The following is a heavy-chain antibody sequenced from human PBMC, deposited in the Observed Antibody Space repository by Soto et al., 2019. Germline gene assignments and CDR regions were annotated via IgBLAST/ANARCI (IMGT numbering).Heavy chain of an antibody. D-gene: IGHD3-10*01. J-gene: IGHJ4*02. Sequence: PSETLSLTCTVSGDSISSHYWSWIRQPPGKGLEWIGFGSTKYNPSLKSRIRISVDTSKNQFSLNLTSATAVDTAVYYCARVSTSASGSYYTLDYWGQGTLVTVSS. CDR1: GDSISSHY. CDR2: GST. CDR3: ARVSTSASGSYYTLDY. V-gene: IGHV4-59*11.